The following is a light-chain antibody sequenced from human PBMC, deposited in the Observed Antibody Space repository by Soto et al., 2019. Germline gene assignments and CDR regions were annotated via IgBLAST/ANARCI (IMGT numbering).Light chain of an antibody. V-gene: IGKV3-15*01. J-gene: IGKJ4*01. CDR2: GAS. CDR1: QSVSSN. Sequence: EIVMTQSPATLSVSPGERATLSCRASQSVSSNVAWYQQKPGQAPRLLIYGASTRATGIPARFSVSGSGTEFTLTISSLQSEDFAVYYCQQYNNWLTFGGGTKVDNK. CDR3: QQYNNWLT.